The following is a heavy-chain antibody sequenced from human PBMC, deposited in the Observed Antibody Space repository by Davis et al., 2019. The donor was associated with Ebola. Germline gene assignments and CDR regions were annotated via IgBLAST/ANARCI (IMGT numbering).Heavy chain of an antibody. Sequence: GGSLRLSCAASGFTFSSYWMSWVRQAPGKGLEWVSSVSSYSTFIYYPDSLRGRFTISRDDGKNSLYLQMNSLRAEDTAVYYCARDFDRVREWGQGTLVTVSS. V-gene: IGHV3-21*01. CDR3: ARDFDRVRE. J-gene: IGHJ4*02. CDR1: GFTFSSYW. CDR2: VSSYSTFI. D-gene: IGHD3-22*01.